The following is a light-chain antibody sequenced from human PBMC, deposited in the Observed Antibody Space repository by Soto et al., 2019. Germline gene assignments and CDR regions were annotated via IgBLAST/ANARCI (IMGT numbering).Light chain of an antibody. Sequence: QSVLTQPPSVSGAPGQTVTISCTGSSSNIGANYDVHWYQQRPGTAPKLLIFGNNNRPSGVPDRFSGSKSGTSASLAITGLQAEDEGDYYCQSYHNTRSARYVFVTGTKVPVL. CDR1: SSNIGANYD. CDR2: GNN. V-gene: IGLV1-40*01. J-gene: IGLJ1*01. CDR3: QSYHNTRSARYV.